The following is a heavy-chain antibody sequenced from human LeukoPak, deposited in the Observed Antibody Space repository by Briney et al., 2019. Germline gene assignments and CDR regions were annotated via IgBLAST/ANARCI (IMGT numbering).Heavy chain of an antibody. CDR3: ARDHGRSYNYGSDALDI. V-gene: IGHV4-31*03. CDR2: IYYSGST. Sequence: PSETLSLTCSVSGGSIKGGGFFWNWVRQHPGKGLEWIGHIYYSGSTSYNPSVKSRVTISVDTSKNQFSPKLTSVTAADTAMYYCARDHGRSYNYGSDALDIWGQGTLVIVSA. CDR1: GGSIKGGGFF. D-gene: IGHD5-18*01. J-gene: IGHJ3*02.